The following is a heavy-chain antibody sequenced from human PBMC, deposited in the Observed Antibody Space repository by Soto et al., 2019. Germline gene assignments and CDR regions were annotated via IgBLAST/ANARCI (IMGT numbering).Heavy chain of an antibody. Sequence: GGSLRPSSAAPGFNVSSYGMHWVGQAPAKGLEWVAVISYDGSNKYYADSVKGRFTISRGNSKNTLYLQMNSPRAEDTAVYYCAKERVATTQSLLYYYYYGMDVWGQGT. V-gene: IGHV3-30*18. CDR2: ISYDGSNK. CDR1: GFNVSSYG. D-gene: IGHD5-12*01. J-gene: IGHJ6*02. CDR3: AKERVATTQSLLYYYYYGMDV.